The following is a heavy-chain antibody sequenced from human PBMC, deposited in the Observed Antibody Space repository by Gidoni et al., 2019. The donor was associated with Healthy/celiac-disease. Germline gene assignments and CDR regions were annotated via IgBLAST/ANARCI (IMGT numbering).Heavy chain of an antibody. D-gene: IGHD3-22*01. V-gene: IGHV3-23*01. CDR2: ISGSGGST. Sequence: EVQLLESGGGLVQPGGSLRLSCAASGFTFSSYAMSWVRQAPGKGLEWVSAISGSGGSTYYADSVKGRFTISRDNSKNTLYLQMNSLRAEDTAVYYCAKALDIVVVPAAPYYYDSSGYYGFDYWGQGTLVTVSS. CDR1: GFTFSSYA. J-gene: IGHJ4*02. CDR3: AKALDIVVVPAAPYYYDSSGYYGFDY.